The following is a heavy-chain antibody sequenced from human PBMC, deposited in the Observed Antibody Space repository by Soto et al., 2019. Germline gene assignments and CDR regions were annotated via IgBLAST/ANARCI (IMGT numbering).Heavy chain of an antibody. Sequence: SGPTLVNPTQTLTLTCTFSGFSLSTRALGVGWIRQPPGKALEWLALIFWDDDTRYSPSLKSRLTITKDTSKNQVVLTMTNMDPVDTATYYCAHRYAQHQLVSEWLDPWGQGTLVTVSS. CDR3: AHRYAQHQLVSEWLDP. D-gene: IGHD2-2*01. CDR1: GFSLSTRALG. J-gene: IGHJ5*02. CDR2: IFWDDDT. V-gene: IGHV2-5*02.